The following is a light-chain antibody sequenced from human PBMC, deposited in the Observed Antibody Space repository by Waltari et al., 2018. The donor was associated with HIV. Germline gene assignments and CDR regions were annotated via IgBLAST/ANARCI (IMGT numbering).Light chain of an antibody. J-gene: IGKJ5*01. CDR1: QNLLYSSDNKNY. V-gene: IGKV4-1*01. Sequence: DIVMTQSPDSLAVSLGARATINCQSSQNLLYSSDNKNYLAWYQQKPGQPPKLLIYWASTRESGVPDRFSGSGSRTDFTLTISNLQAEDVAIYYCQQYYTTPLTFGQGTRLEIK. CDR3: QQYYTTPLT. CDR2: WAS.